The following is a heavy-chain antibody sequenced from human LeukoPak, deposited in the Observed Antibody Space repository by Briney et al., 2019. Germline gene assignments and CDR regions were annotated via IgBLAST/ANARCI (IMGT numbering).Heavy chain of an antibody. J-gene: IGHJ4*02. CDR2: IKQDGSEK. Sequence: GGSLRLSCAASGFTFSSYWMSWVRQAPGKGLEWVANIKQDGSEKYYVDSVKGRFTISRDNAKNSLYLQMNNLRAEDTAVYYCARVGWELQFDYWGQGTLVTVSS. D-gene: IGHD1-26*01. CDR1: GFTFSSYW. CDR3: ARVGWELQFDY. V-gene: IGHV3-7*01.